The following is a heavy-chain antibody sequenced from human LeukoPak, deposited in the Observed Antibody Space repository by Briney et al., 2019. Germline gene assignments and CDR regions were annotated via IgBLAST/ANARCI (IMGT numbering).Heavy chain of an antibody. CDR1: GFIFSSNA. J-gene: IGHJ5*02. CDR3: VKAHTVATLYSFDP. Sequence: GGSLRLSCAASGFIFSSNAMHWVRQAPGKGLEWVAVISYDGSNQYYADSVKGRFTISRDNSKNTLYLQMNSLRGADTAVYYCVKAHTVATLYSFDPWGQGNLVTVSS. CDR2: ISYDGSNQ. V-gene: IGHV3-30*18. D-gene: IGHD4-17*01.